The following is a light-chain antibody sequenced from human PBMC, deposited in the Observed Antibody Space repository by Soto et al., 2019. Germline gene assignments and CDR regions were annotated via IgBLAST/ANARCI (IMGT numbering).Light chain of an antibody. Sequence: EIILTQSPGTLSVSPGETVTLVCRASQSVSVYLAWYQQKSGQPPRLLIHGASDRATGVPARFSGSGSGTEFTLRISSLQSEDFGTYYCQQWSSSPRTFGQGTKLEIK. J-gene: IGKJ2*01. CDR1: QSVSVY. V-gene: IGKV3-15*01. CDR3: QQWSSSPRT. CDR2: GAS.